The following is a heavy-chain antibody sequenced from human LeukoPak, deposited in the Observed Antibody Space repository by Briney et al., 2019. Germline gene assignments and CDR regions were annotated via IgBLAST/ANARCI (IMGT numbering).Heavy chain of an antibody. CDR3: ARDSDIVVVPAAPDYYYYYMDV. CDR2: INPNSGGT. D-gene: IGHD2-2*01. Sequence: ASVKVSCKASGNTFTGYYMHWVRQAPGQGLEWMGWINPNSGGTNYAQKFQGRVTMTRDTSISTAYMELSRLRSDDTAVYYCARDSDIVVVPAAPDYYYYYMDVWGKGTTVTVSS. J-gene: IGHJ6*03. V-gene: IGHV1-2*02. CDR1: GNTFTGYY.